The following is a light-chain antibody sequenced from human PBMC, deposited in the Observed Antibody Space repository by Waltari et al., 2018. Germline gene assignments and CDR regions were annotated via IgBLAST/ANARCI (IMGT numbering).Light chain of an antibody. J-gene: IGKJ1*01. Sequence: EIVMTQSPATLSVSPGERATLSCRDRQRVSGNLAWSQQKPGQTPRLLIYGGSTRATGIPARCSGSGSGTEFTLTISSLQSEDFAVYYCQQYKNWPRTFGQGTKVEIK. CDR1: QRVSGN. CDR3: QQYKNWPRT. CDR2: GGS. V-gene: IGKV3-15*01.